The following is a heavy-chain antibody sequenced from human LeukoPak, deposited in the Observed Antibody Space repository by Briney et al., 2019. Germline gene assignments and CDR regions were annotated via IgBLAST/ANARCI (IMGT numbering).Heavy chain of an antibody. J-gene: IGHJ5*01. V-gene: IGHV3-74*01. Sequence: GGSLRLSCVASGFTFSSYWMHWVRQTPGQGLMWVARIQSDGSTIYADSVQSRFTISRDNAKNTVYLRMNSLRVDDTAVYFCTRAITYFYGSVTYDWFESWGQGIRVTVSS. CDR3: TRAITYFYGSVTYDWFES. D-gene: IGHD3-10*01. CDR1: GFTFSSYW. CDR2: IQSDGST.